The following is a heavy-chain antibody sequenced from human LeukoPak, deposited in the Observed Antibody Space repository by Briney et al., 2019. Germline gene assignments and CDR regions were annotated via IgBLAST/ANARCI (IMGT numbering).Heavy chain of an antibody. Sequence: GGSLRLSCAASGFTFSSHAMHWVRQAPGKGLEWVAVISYDGSNKYYADSVKGRFTISRDNSKNTMYLQMNSLRPEDTAVYYCARVAGYSSSWYRESGDYYFDYWGQGTLVTVSS. J-gene: IGHJ4*02. D-gene: IGHD6-13*01. CDR2: ISYDGSNK. V-gene: IGHV3-30-3*01. CDR1: GFTFSSHA. CDR3: ARVAGYSSSWYRESGDYYFDY.